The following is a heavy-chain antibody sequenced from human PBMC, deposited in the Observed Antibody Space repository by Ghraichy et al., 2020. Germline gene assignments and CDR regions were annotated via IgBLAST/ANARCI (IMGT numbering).Heavy chain of an antibody. D-gene: IGHD6-19*01. Sequence: SETLSLTCAVYGGSFSGYYWSWIRQPPGKGLEWIGEINHSGSTNYNPSLKSRVTISVDTSKNQFSLKLSSVTAADTAVYYCARGSSGSGRFYYYYYYMDVWGKRDHGHRLL. V-gene: IGHV4-34*01. CDR2: INHSGST. CDR1: GGSFSGYY. CDR3: ARGSSGSGRFYYYYYYMDV. J-gene: IGHJ6*03.